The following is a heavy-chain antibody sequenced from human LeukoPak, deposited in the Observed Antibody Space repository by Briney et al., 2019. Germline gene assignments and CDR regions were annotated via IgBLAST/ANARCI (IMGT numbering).Heavy chain of an antibody. V-gene: IGHV3-23*01. D-gene: IGHD2-15*01. CDR3: ARDLGVAVSGARESSDY. CDR1: GFTFSSYA. CDR2: ISGSGGST. Sequence: GGSLRLSCAASGFTFSSYAMSWVRQAPGKGLEWVSAISGSGGSTYYADSVKGRFTISRDNSKNTLYLQMNSLRAEDTAVYYCARDLGVAVSGARESSDYWGQGTLVTVSS. J-gene: IGHJ4*02.